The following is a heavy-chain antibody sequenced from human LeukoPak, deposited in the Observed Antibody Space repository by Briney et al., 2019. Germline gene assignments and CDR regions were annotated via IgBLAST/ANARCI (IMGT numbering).Heavy chain of an antibody. CDR3: ARGYSSSWLGYFDY. Sequence: GGSLRLSCAASGFTFSSYTLHWVRQAPGKGLEWVALISYDGSNKYYADSVKGRFTISRDNSKNTLYLQMNSLGAEDTAFYYCARGYSSSWLGYFDYWGQGTLVTVSS. CDR1: GFTFSSYT. J-gene: IGHJ4*02. CDR2: ISYDGSNK. D-gene: IGHD6-13*01. V-gene: IGHV3-30-3*01.